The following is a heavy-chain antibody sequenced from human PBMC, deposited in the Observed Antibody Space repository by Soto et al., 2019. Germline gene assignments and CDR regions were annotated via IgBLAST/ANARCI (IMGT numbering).Heavy chain of an antibody. V-gene: IGHV3-30*18. CDR3: AKTSPQWQYSSSGYFDY. D-gene: IGHD6-6*01. J-gene: IGHJ4*02. Sequence: QVQLVESGGGVVQPGRSPRLSCAASGFTFSSYGMHWVRQAPGKGLEWVAVISYDGSNKYYADSVKGRFTISRDNSKNTLYLQMNSLRAEDTAVYYCAKTSPQWQYSSSGYFDYWGQGTLVTVSS. CDR2: ISYDGSNK. CDR1: GFTFSSYG.